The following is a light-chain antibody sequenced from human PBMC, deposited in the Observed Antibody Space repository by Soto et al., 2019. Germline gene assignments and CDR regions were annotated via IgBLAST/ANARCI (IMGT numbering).Light chain of an antibody. V-gene: IGLV2-14*01. Sequence: QSALTQPASVSGSPGQSITISCTGTSSDVGGYNYVSWYQHHPGKAPKLMIYEVSNRPSGVSNRFSGSKSGNTASLTISGLQAEDEADYYCASYTTRDTLVFGGGPKLTVL. J-gene: IGLJ3*02. CDR2: EVS. CDR3: ASYTTRDTLV. CDR1: SSDVGGYNY.